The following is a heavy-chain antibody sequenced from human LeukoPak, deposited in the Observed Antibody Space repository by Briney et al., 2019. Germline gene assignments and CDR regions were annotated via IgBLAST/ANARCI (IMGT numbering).Heavy chain of an antibody. D-gene: IGHD6-13*01. CDR1: GGSFSGYY. CDR2: INHSGST. J-gene: IGHJ4*02. Sequence: PSETLSLTCAVYGGSFSGYYWSWIRQPPGKGLEWIGEINHSGSTNYNPSLKSRVTISVDTSKNQFSLKLSSVTAADTAVCYCARGGNYSSSWSDFDYWGQGTLVTVSS. V-gene: IGHV4-34*01. CDR3: ARGGNYSSSWSDFDY.